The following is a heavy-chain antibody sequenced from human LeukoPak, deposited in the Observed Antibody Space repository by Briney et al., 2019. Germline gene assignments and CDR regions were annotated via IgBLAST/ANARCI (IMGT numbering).Heavy chain of an antibody. CDR2: ISSSSSYI. J-gene: IGHJ4*02. CDR3: AKEDRPNDYGDLDY. Sequence: GGSPRLSCAASGFTFSSYSMNWVRQAPGKGLEWVSSISSSSSYIYYADSVKGRFTISRDNAKNSLYLQMNSLRAEDTAVYYCAKEDRPNDYGDLDYWGQGTLVTVSS. CDR1: GFTFSSYS. V-gene: IGHV3-21*01. D-gene: IGHD4-17*01.